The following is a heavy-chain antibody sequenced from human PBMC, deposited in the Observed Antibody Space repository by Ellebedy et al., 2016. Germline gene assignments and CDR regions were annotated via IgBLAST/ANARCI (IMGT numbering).Heavy chain of an antibody. CDR3: VHKSVKREVDY. V-gene: IGHV2-5*01. J-gene: IGHJ4*02. Sequence: SGPTLVKPTQTLTLTCTFSGFSLDTDEVVVGWVRQPPGGALEWLSFIYGNDDKRYRPSLWSRLTITKDSSKNQVVLTMNNMDRVDTATYFWVHKSVKREVDYWGQGTLVIASS. CDR1: GFSLDTDEVV. D-gene: IGHD3-22*01. CDR2: IYGNDDK.